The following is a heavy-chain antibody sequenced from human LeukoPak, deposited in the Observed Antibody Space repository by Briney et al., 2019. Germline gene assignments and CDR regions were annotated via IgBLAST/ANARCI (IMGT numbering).Heavy chain of an antibody. CDR1: GFTFDDYG. Sequence: GGSLRLSCAASGFTFDDYGMSWVRQAPGKGLEWVSGISWNGDSTGYADSVKGRFTISRDNAKNSLYLQMNSLRAEDTAVYYCARVGTTIFGVVIMGFDYWGQGTLVTVSS. J-gene: IGHJ4*02. V-gene: IGHV3-20*04. D-gene: IGHD3-3*01. CDR3: ARVGTTIFGVVIMGFDY. CDR2: ISWNGDST.